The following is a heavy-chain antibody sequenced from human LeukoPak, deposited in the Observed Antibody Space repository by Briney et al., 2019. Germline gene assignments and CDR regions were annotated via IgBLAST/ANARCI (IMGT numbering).Heavy chain of an antibody. CDR3: AKDINGALNYDWYGMDV. V-gene: IGHV3-9*01. J-gene: IGHJ6*02. D-gene: IGHD3-3*01. Sequence: SLRLSCAASGFTFDDYAMHWVRQAPGKGLEWVSGISWNSGSIDYADSVKGRFTISRDNAKNSLYLQMNSLRAEDTALYYCAKDINGALNYDWYGMDVWGQGTTVTVSS. CDR1: GFTFDDYA. CDR2: ISWNSGSI.